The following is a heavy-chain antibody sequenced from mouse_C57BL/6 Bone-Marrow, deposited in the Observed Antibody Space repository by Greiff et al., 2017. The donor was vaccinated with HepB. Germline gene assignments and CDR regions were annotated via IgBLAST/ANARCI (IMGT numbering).Heavy chain of an antibody. D-gene: IGHD1-1*02. J-gene: IGHJ3*01. CDR3: ARYMEGFAY. CDR2: IDPSDSYT. CDR1: GYTFTSYW. Sequence: QVQLKQSGAELVMPGASVKLSCKASGYTFTSYWMHWVKQRPGQGLEWIGEIDPSDSYTNYNQKFKGKSTLTVDKSSSTAYMQLSSLTSEDSAVYYCARYMEGFAYWGQGTLVTVSA. V-gene: IGHV1-69*01.